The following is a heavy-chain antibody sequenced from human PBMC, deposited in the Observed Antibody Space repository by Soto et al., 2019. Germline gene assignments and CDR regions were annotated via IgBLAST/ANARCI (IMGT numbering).Heavy chain of an antibody. CDR1: DGSISSGEYY. CDR2: IYYSGST. D-gene: IGHD1-26*01. J-gene: IGHJ4*02. Sequence: VQLQESGPGLVKPSQTLSLTCTVSDGSISSGEYYWSWIRKHPGKGLEWIGYIYYSGSTYYNPSLKSRVTISVDTSKNQFSLKLSSVTAADTAVYYCAREGGILGATAADYWGQGTLVTVSS. CDR3: AREGGILGATAADY. V-gene: IGHV4-31*03.